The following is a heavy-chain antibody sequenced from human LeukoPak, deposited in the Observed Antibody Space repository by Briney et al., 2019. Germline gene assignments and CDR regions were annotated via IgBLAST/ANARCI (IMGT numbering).Heavy chain of an antibody. J-gene: IGHJ6*02. D-gene: IGHD5-24*01. Sequence: GASVTVSCKASGYTFTGYYMHWVRQAPGQGLAWMGWINPNSGGTNYAQKFQGRVTMTRDTSISTAYKELSRLRSDDTAVYYCARRMATISLPDYYYGMDVWGQGTTVTVSS. CDR3: ARRMATISLPDYYYGMDV. V-gene: IGHV1-2*02. CDR1: GYTFTGYY. CDR2: INPNSGGT.